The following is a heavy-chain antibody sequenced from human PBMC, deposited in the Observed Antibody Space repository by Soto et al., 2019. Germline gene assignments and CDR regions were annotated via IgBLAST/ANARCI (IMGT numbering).Heavy chain of an antibody. J-gene: IGHJ4*02. V-gene: IGHV4-39*01. CDR3: ARWMGPGMRYYGSGSDY. CDR2: IYYSGST. CDR1: GGSISSSSYY. Sequence: SETLSLTCTVSGGSISSSSYYWGWIRQPPGKGLEWIGSIYYSGSTYYNPSLKSRVTISVDTSKNQFSLKLSSVTAADTAVYYCARWMGPGMRYYGSGSDYWGQGTLVTVSS. D-gene: IGHD3-10*01.